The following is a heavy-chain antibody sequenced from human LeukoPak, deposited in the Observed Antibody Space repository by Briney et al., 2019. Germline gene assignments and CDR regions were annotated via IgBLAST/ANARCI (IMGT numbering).Heavy chain of an antibody. V-gene: IGHV1-69*06. D-gene: IGHD5-24*01. CDR1: GGTFSSYA. CDR2: IIPIFGTA. J-gene: IGHJ4*02. Sequence: SVKVSCKASGGTFSSYAISWVRQAPGQGLEWMGGIIPIFGTANYAQKFQGRVMITADKSTSTAYMELSSLRSEDTAVYYCARDARDGYNYGGYYFDYWGQGTLVTVSS. CDR3: ARDARDGYNYGGYYFDY.